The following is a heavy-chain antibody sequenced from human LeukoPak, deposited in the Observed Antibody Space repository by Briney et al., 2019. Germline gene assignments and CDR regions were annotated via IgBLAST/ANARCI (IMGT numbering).Heavy chain of an antibody. CDR1: GFTFSSYA. CDR2: ISYDGSNK. D-gene: IGHD4-17*01. V-gene: IGHV3-30*01. J-gene: IGHJ2*01. Sequence: GRSLRLSCAASGFTFSSYAMHWVRQAPGKGLEWVAVISYDGSNKYYADSVKGRFTISRDNSKNTLYLQMNSLRAEDTAVYYCARDGRWGDYGDYVDHWYFDLWGRGTLVTVSS. CDR3: ARDGRWGDYGDYVDHWYFDL.